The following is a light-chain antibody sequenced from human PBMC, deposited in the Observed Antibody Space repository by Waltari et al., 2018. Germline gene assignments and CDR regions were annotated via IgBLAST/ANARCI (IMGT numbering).Light chain of an antibody. CDR3: CSYAGSSTFV. J-gene: IGLJ1*01. Sequence: QSALTQPASVSGSPGPSISISCSGTSVDVGISTLVPWYQQHPGKAPQLLIYETTKRPSGVSDRFSGSKSGNTAYLTVSGLQAEDESDYYCCSYAGSSTFVFGSGTRVTV. V-gene: IGLV2-23*01. CDR2: ETT. CDR1: SVDVGISTL.